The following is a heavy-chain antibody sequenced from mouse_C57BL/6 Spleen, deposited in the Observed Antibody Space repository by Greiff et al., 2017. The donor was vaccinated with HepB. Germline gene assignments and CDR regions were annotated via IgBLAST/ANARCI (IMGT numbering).Heavy chain of an antibody. CDR2: IYPRSGNT. CDR1: GYTFTSYG. Sequence: VKLMESGAELARPGASVKLSCKASGYTFTSYGISWVKQRTGQGLEWIGEIYPRSGNTYYNEKFKGKATLTADKSSSTAYMELRSLTSEDSAVYFCARHYDYDYYAMDYWGQGTSVTVSS. V-gene: IGHV1-81*01. J-gene: IGHJ4*01. D-gene: IGHD2-4*01. CDR3: ARHYDYDYYAMDY.